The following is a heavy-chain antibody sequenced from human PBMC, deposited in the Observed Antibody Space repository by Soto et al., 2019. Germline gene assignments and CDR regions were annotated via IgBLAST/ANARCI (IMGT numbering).Heavy chain of an antibody. D-gene: IGHD2-15*01. Sequence: PGGSLRLSCAASAFTFSGYGMNWVRQAPRKELEWVSSISSSGTSIYYADSVKGRFTISRDNAKNSLYLQMNSLRAEDTAVYYCARVAYRYCSGGSSNELDYWGQGTLVTVSS. CDR2: ISSSGTSI. CDR3: ARVAYRYCSGGSSNELDY. V-gene: IGHV3-21*01. CDR1: AFTFSGYG. J-gene: IGHJ4*02.